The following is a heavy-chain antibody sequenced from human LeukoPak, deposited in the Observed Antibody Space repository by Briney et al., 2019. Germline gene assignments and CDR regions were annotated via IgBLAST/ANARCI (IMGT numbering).Heavy chain of an antibody. V-gene: IGHV1-46*01. CDR2: INPSGGST. J-gene: IGHJ4*02. CDR1: GYTFTSYH. CDR3: ARDSGGGGYSYGLYY. D-gene: IGHD5-18*01. Sequence: ASVKVSCKASGYTFTSYHMHWVRQAPGQGLEWMGIINPSGGSTSYAQKFQGRVTMTRDTSTSTVYMELSSLRSEDTAVYYCARDSGGGGYSYGLYYWGQGTLVTVSS.